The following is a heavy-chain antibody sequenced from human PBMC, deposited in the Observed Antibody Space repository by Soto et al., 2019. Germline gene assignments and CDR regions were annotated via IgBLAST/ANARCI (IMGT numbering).Heavy chain of an antibody. Sequence: GGSLRLSCAASGFTFSNAWMSWVRQAPGKGLEWVGRIKSKTDGGTTDYAAPVKGRFTISRDDSKNTLYLQMNSLKTEDTAVYYCTTDPPHYYGSGSWTTDGYGMDVWGQGTTVTVSS. CDR2: IKSKTDGGTT. J-gene: IGHJ6*02. CDR1: GFTFSNAW. CDR3: TTDPPHYYGSGSWTTDGYGMDV. V-gene: IGHV3-15*01. D-gene: IGHD3-10*01.